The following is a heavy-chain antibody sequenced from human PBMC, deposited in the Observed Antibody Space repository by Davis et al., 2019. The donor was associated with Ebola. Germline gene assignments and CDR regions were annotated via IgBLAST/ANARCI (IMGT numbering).Heavy chain of an antibody. J-gene: IGHJ6*02. CDR2: ISFDGSNK. CDR1: GFTFSRSA. D-gene: IGHD3-10*01. Sequence: GESLKISCAASGFTFSRSAMHWVRQAPGKGLEWVAVISFDGSNKYHADSVKGRFTISRDNSKNTLYLQMSSLRAEDMAVYYCVKGSGSYFNYYGMDVWGQGTTVTVSS. V-gene: IGHV3-30*04. CDR3: VKGSGSYFNYYGMDV.